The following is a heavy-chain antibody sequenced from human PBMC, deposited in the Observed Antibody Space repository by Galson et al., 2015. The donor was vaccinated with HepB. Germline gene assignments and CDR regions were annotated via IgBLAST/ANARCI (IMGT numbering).Heavy chain of an antibody. J-gene: IGHJ6*02. Sequence: SLRLSCAASGFTFSSYSMNWVRQAPGKGLEWVSSISSSSSYIYYADSVKGRFTISRDNAKNSLYLQMNSLRAEDTAVYYCARDYPYSSSWWGVYYGMDVWGQGTTVTVSS. V-gene: IGHV3-21*01. D-gene: IGHD6-13*01. CDR1: GFTFSSYS. CDR3: ARDYPYSSSWWGVYYGMDV. CDR2: ISSSSSYI.